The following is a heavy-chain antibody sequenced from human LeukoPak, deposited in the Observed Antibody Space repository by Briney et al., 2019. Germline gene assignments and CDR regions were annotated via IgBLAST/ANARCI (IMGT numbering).Heavy chain of an antibody. D-gene: IGHD4-23*01. CDR3: ARVPYYGGKHFDY. Sequence: PGGSLRLSCAASGFTFSSYSMNWVRQAPGKGLEWVSSISSSSSYIYYADSVKGRFTISRDNAKNSLYLQMNSLRAEDTAVYYCARVPYYGGKHFDYWGQGTLVTVSS. CDR1: GFTFSSYS. J-gene: IGHJ4*02. CDR2: ISSSSSYI. V-gene: IGHV3-21*01.